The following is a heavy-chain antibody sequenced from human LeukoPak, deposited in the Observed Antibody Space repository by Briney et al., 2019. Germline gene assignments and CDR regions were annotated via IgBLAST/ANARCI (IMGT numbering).Heavy chain of an antibody. CDR1: GNTFSRHG. Sequence: GGSLRLSCAASGNTFSRHGIHWVRQAPGKGLEWVAFIRYDGSDKYYADSVKGRFTISRDDSKNTLYLQMNSLRVEDTAVYYCAKGSFYCNGNSCPQYYFYMDVWGQGTMVTVSS. CDR2: IRYDGSDK. CDR3: AKGSFYCNGNSCPQYYFYMDV. J-gene: IGHJ6*03. D-gene: IGHD2/OR15-2a*01. V-gene: IGHV3-30*02.